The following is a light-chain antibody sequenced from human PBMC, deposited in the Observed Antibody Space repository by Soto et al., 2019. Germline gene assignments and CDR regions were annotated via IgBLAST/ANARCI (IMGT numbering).Light chain of an antibody. CDR1: TNDVATYNY. CDR3: SSFTTTTTRV. Sequence: QSALAQPASVSGSPGQSITISCTGTTNDVATYNYVSWYQQHPGKAPKVIIYDVSTRPSGVSNRFSGSKSGNTASLTSSGLQAEDEADYYCSSFTTTTTRVFGGGTKLTVL. CDR2: DVS. J-gene: IGLJ2*01. V-gene: IGLV2-14*03.